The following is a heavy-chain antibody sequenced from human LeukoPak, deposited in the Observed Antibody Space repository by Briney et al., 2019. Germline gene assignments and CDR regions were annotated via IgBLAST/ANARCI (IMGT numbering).Heavy chain of an antibody. J-gene: IGHJ4*02. Sequence: ASVKVSCKASGCTFTSYGISWVRQAPGQGLEWMGWISTYNGNTNYAREFQGRVTMTTDTSTSTAYMELRSLRSDDTAVYYCARDDCTSDSCYLAYWGQGTLVTVSS. V-gene: IGHV1-18*01. CDR3: ARDDCTSDSCYLAY. CDR2: ISTYNGNT. CDR1: GCTFTSYG. D-gene: IGHD2-2*01.